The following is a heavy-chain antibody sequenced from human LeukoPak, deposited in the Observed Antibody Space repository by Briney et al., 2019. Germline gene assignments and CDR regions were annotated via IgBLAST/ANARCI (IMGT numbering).Heavy chain of an antibody. J-gene: IGHJ4*02. D-gene: IGHD5-24*01. CDR3: ARGGPDGYKISRCYFDY. Sequence: GGSLRLSCAASGFTISSNYMSWVGQAPGKGVEGVAVIYRGGSTYYAASVNGRFTISRDNSKNTLYLQMHSLRAEDTAVYYCARGGPDGYKISRCYFDYWGQGTLVTVSS. V-gene: IGHV3-66*02. CDR1: GFTISSNY. CDR2: IYRGGST.